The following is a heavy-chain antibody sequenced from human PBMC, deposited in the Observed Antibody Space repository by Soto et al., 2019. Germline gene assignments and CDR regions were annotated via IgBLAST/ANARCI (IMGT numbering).Heavy chain of an antibody. D-gene: IGHD3-10*01. J-gene: IGHJ4*02. CDR1: GGSISSYY. Sequence: ASETMSLTCTVSGGSISSYYWSWFRQPPGKGLEWIGYIYYSGSTNYNPSLKSRVTISVDTSKNQFSLKLNSMTAADTAVYYCARHNYGSGSTYFDYWGQGTLVTVSS. CDR2: IYYSGST. V-gene: IGHV4-59*08. CDR3: ARHNYGSGSTYFDY.